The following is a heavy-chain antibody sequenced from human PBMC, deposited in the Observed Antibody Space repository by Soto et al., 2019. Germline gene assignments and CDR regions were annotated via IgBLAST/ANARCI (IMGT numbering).Heavy chain of an antibody. CDR3: ARRYCTNGVCYGLDDS. V-gene: IGHV4-34*01. CDR2: INHSGST. Sequence: SETLSLTCAVYGGSFSGYYWSWIRQPPGKGLEWIGEINHSGSTNYNPSLKSRVTISVDTSKNQFSLKLRSVTAADTAVYYCARRYCTNGVCYGLDDSWGQGTLVTVSS. D-gene: IGHD2-8*01. J-gene: IGHJ4*02. CDR1: GGSFSGYY.